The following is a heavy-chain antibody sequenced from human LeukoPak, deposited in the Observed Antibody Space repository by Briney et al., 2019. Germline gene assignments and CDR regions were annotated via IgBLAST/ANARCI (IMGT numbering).Heavy chain of an antibody. CDR2: IDPKSGDT. CDR1: RYTFTAYY. J-gene: IGHJ4*02. Sequence: AAVKVSCKASRYTFTAYYIHWVRQAPAQALEWMGWIDPKSGDTDYAQKFQGRVSMTRDTSVSTAYMDLSSLRSDDTAVYYCARAGTFMLLDYWGQGTLVTVSS. V-gene: IGHV1-2*02. D-gene: IGHD3-16*01. CDR3: ARAGTFMLLDY.